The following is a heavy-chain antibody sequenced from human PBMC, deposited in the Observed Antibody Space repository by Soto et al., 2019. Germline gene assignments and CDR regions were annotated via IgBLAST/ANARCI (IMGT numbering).Heavy chain of an antibody. V-gene: IGHV4-39*01. CDR2: IYYSGST. D-gene: IGHD3-3*01. CDR1: GGSISSSSYY. J-gene: IGHJ5*02. Sequence: QLQLQESGPGLVKPSETLSLTCTVSGGSISSSSYYWGWIRQPPGKGLEWIGNIYYSGSTYHNPSLKSRATISVDTSKNQFSLKLSSMTAADTAVYYCVRQRSGYYRNNWFDPWGQGILVTVSS. CDR3: VRQRSGYYRNNWFDP.